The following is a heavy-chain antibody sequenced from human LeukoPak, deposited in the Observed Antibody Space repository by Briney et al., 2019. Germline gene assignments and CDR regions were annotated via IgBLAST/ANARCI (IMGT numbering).Heavy chain of an antibody. V-gene: IGHV3-7*03. J-gene: IGHJ4*02. CDR1: GGTFSSYY. Sequence: GGSLRLSCIVSGGTFSSYYMTWVRQAPGKGLEWVANIKQDGSEKFYVDSVKGRFTISRDNAKNSLYLQMNSLRAEDTAVYYCARGGGIRFFDYWGQGTLVTVSS. CDR3: ARGGGIRFFDY. D-gene: IGHD3-3*01. CDR2: IKQDGSEK.